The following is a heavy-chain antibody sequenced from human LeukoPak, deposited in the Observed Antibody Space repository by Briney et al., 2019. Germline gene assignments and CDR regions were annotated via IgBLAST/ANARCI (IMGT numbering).Heavy chain of an antibody. CDR2: ISWNGGST. CDR1: GFTFDDYA. D-gene: IGHD2-2*01. V-gene: IGHV3-43D*03. CDR3: AKDIGCSSTSCPSYHYYYYMDV. Sequence: GGSLRLSCAASGFTFDDYAMHWVRQVPGKGLEWVSLISWNGGSTDYADSVKGRFTISIDKSKNSLYLQMNSQRAEDTALYYCAKDIGCSSTSCPSYHYYYYMDVWGKGTTVTVSS. J-gene: IGHJ6*03.